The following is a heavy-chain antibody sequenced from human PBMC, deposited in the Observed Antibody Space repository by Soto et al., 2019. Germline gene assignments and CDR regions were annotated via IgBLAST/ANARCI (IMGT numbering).Heavy chain of an antibody. D-gene: IGHD6-6*01. CDR2: ISGSGGST. Sequence: GGSLRFSCAASGFTFSSYAMSWVRQAPGKGLEWVSAISGSGGSTYYADSVKGRFTISRDNSKNTLYLQMNSLRAEDTAVYYCAKVGIAASLPNWFHPWGQGTLVTVSS. J-gene: IGHJ5*02. V-gene: IGHV3-23*01. CDR1: GFTFSSYA. CDR3: AKVGIAASLPNWFHP.